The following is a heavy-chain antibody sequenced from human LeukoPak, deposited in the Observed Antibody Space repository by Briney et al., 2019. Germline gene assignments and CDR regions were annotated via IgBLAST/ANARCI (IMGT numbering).Heavy chain of an antibody. CDR1: GGSFSGYY. Sequence: ETLSLTCAVYGGSFSGYYWSWIRQPPGKGLEWIGEINHSGSTNYNPSLKSRVTISVDTSKNQFSLKLSSVTAADTAVYYCARETTVTLFFDYWGQGTLVTVSS. CDR2: INHSGST. CDR3: ARETTVTLFFDY. V-gene: IGHV4-34*01. D-gene: IGHD4-17*01. J-gene: IGHJ4*02.